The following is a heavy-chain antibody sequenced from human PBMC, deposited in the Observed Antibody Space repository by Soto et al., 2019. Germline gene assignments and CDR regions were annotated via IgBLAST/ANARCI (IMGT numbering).Heavy chain of an antibody. CDR3: AKGGDWFGP. Sequence: SETLSLTCTVSGGSISSGDDYWNWIRQPPGKGLEWIGYIFYSGATSYNPSLKSRITISVDTSKNQFSLKLSSVTAADTAVYYCAKGGDWFGPWGQGTLVTVSS. V-gene: IGHV4-30-4*01. J-gene: IGHJ5*02. CDR1: GGSISSGDDY. CDR2: IFYSGAT.